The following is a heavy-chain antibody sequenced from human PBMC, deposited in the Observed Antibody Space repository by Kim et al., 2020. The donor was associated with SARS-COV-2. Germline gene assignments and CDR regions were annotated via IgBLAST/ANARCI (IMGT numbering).Heavy chain of an antibody. D-gene: IGHD6-19*01. V-gene: IGHV3-23*01. CDR1: GFTFSSYA. CDR3: AKDTGVAVAGTYCY. J-gene: IGHJ4*02. Sequence: GGSLRLSCAASGFTFSSYAMSWVRQAPGKGLEWVSAISGSGGSTYYADSVKGRFTISRDNSKNTLYLQMNSLRAEDTAVYYCAKDTGVAVAGTYCYWGQGTLVTVSS. CDR2: ISGSGGST.